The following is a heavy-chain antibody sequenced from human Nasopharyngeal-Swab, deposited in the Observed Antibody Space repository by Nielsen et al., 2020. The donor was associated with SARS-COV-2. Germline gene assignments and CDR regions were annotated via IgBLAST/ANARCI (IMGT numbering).Heavy chain of an antibody. D-gene: IGHD6-13*01. CDR2: IYYSGST. V-gene: IGHV4-59*01. Sequence: WIRQPPGKGLEWIGYIYYSGSTNYNPSLKSRVTISVDTSKNQFSLKLSSGTAADTAVYYCARVAAAGGDVWGQGTTVTVSS. CDR3: ARVAAAGGDV. J-gene: IGHJ6*02.